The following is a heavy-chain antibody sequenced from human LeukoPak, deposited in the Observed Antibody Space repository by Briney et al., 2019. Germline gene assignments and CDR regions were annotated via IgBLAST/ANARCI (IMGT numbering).Heavy chain of an antibody. D-gene: IGHD2-21*02. CDR3: ARDGNCGGDCYSMDV. CDR2: IIPIFGIA. Sequence: SVKVSCKASRGTFSSYAISWVRQAPGQGLEWMGRIIPIFGIANYAQKFQGRVTITADKSTSTAYMELSSLRSEDTAVYYCARDGNCGGDCYSMDVWGQGTTVTVSS. V-gene: IGHV1-69*04. J-gene: IGHJ6*02. CDR1: RGTFSSYA.